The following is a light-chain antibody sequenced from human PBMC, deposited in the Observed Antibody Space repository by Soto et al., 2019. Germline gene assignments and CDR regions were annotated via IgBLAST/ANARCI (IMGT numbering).Light chain of an antibody. J-gene: IGLJ2*01. CDR3: CSYAGSDTLL. V-gene: IGLV2-11*01. CDR2: DVS. Sequence: QSALTQPRSVSGSPGQSATISCTGTSSDVGGYNYVSWYQQHPGKAPKLMIYDVSKRPSGVPDRFSGSKSGNTASLTISGLQAEDEADYSCCSYAGSDTLLFAGGTKLTVL. CDR1: SSDVGGYNY.